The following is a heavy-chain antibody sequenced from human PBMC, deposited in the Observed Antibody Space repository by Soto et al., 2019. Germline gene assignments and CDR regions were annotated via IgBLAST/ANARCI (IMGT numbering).Heavy chain of an antibody. D-gene: IGHD3-3*01. CDR2: IIPIFGTA. CDR1: GGTFSSYA. V-gene: IGHV1-69*06. CDR3: ARAVKRITLFGVAASGMDV. J-gene: IGHJ6*02. Sequence: SVKVSCKASGGTFSSYAISWVRQAPGQGLEWMGGIIPIFGTASYAQKFQGRVTITADKSTSTAYMELRSLRSEDTAVYYCARAVKRITLFGVAASGMDVWGQVNTVTASS.